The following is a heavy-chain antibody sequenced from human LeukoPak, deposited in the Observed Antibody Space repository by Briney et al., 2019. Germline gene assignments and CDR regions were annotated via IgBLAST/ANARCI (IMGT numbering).Heavy chain of an antibody. V-gene: IGHV3-30*02. Sequence: PGGSLRLSCAASGFTFSSYGIHWVRQAPGKGLEWVTFIGYDGRNKYYADSVKGRFTISRDNSKNTLYLQMNSLRAEDTAVYYCARETAAFDIWGQGTMVTVSS. CDR3: ARETAAFDI. CDR1: GFTFSSYG. D-gene: IGHD1-14*01. CDR2: IGYDGRNK. J-gene: IGHJ3*02.